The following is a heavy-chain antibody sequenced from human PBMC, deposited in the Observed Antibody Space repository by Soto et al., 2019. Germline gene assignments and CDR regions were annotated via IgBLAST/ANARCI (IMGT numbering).Heavy chain of an antibody. CDR2: ISSTGTTI. CDR3: ARATTGHDAFEI. Sequence: GGSLRLSCATSGFTLSSYEMDWGRQAPGKGLEWVSYISSTGTTIHYTDSVNSRFTISKDKVKNALYLQVNSLSAEDTAVYYCARATTGHDAFEIWGQGTMVTVS. V-gene: IGHV3-48*03. J-gene: IGHJ3*02. CDR1: GFTLSSYE.